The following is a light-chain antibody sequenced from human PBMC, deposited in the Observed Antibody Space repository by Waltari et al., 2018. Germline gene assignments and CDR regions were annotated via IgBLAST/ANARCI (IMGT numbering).Light chain of an antibody. CDR3: QQSYNTPQT. CDR2: AAS. CDR1: QSISSY. V-gene: IGKV1-39*01. J-gene: IGKJ2*01. Sequence: DIQMTQSPSSLSASVGDRVTITCRAIQSISSYLNWYQQKPGKAPKLLIYAASSLQSGVPSRFSGSGSGTDFTLTISSLQPEDFATYYCQQSYNTPQTFGQGTKVEIK.